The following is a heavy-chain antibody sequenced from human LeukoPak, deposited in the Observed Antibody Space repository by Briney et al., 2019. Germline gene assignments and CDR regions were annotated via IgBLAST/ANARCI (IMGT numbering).Heavy chain of an antibody. CDR3: ATRQVDY. CDR2: IWYDGSNK. Sequence: GGSLRLSCAASGFTFSSYGMPWVRQAPGKGLEWVAVIWYDGSNKYYADSVKGRFHISRDNSKNTLYLQMNSLRAEDTAVYYCATRQVDYWGQGTLVTVSS. CDR1: GFTFSSYG. V-gene: IGHV3-30*02. J-gene: IGHJ4*02.